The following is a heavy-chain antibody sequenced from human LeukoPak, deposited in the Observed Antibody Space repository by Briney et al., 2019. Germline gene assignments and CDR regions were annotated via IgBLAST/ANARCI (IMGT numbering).Heavy chain of an antibody. Sequence: GGSLRLSCAASGFTFSSYWMSWVRQAPGKGREWVANIKQDGSEKYYVDSVKGRLTISRDNAKNSLYLQRNSLRAEDTAVYYCARSPRKDILTGYYSVFDYWGQGTLVTVSS. CDR2: IKQDGSEK. D-gene: IGHD3-9*01. J-gene: IGHJ4*02. CDR1: GFTFSSYW. V-gene: IGHV3-7*01. CDR3: ARSPRKDILTGYYSVFDY.